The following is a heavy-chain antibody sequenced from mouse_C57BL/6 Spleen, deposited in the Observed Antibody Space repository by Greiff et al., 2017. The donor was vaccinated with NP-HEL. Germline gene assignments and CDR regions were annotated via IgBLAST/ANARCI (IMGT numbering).Heavy chain of an antibody. Sequence: VQLQQSGPELVKPGASVKISCKASGYTFPDYYINWVKQRPGQGLEWIGWIFPGSGSTYYNEKFKGKATLTVDKSSSTAYMLLSSLTSEDSAVYFCAREVYGSSSYAMDYWGQGTSVTVSS. D-gene: IGHD1-1*01. CDR3: AREVYGSSSYAMDY. CDR2: IFPGSGST. V-gene: IGHV1-75*01. J-gene: IGHJ4*01. CDR1: GYTFPDYY.